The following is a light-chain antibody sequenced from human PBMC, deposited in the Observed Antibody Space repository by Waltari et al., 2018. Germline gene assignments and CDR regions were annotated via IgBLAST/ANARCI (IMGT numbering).Light chain of an antibody. J-gene: IGLJ3*02. V-gene: IGLV1-51*01. CDR2: DND. Sequence: QSVLTPPPSVSAAPGQKVTISCSGSSSNIGSNYVTWFQQLPGTAPKLLIYDNDKRPSGIPDRFSGSKSGTSATLGITGLQTGDEADYYCGAWDGSLNARVFGGGTKLAVL. CDR3: GAWDGSLNARV. CDR1: SSNIGSNY.